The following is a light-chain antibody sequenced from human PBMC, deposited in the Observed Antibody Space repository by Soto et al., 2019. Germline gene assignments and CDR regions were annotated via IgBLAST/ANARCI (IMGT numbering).Light chain of an antibody. CDR2: SAS. Sequence: ETVMTQSPATLSASPGESATLSCRASQSVNSDLAWYQQIPGQAPRLLIYSASTGATGGPARFSDSGSGTEFTLTISSLQSEDFAIYYCQLYNNWPLTFGGGTKVDIK. J-gene: IGKJ4*01. V-gene: IGKV3-15*01. CDR3: QLYNNWPLT. CDR1: QSVNSD.